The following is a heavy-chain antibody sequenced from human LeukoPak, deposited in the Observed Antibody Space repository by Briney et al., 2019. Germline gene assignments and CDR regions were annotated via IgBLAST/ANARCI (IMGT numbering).Heavy chain of an antibody. CDR1: GFTFSSYE. J-gene: IGHJ4*02. D-gene: IGHD1-26*01. CDR2: ISSSGSTI. V-gene: IGHV3-48*03. CDR3: ARDGGSYYGFDY. Sequence: GGSLRLSCAASGFTFSSYEMNWVRQAPGKGLEWVSYISSSGSTIYYADSVKGRFTISRDNAKNSLYLQMNSLRAEDTAVYYCARDGGSYYGFDYWGQGTLVTVSS.